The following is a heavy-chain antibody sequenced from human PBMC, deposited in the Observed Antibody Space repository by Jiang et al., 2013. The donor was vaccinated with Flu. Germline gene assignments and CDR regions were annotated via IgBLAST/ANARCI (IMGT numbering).Heavy chain of an antibody. CDR2: MNPNSGNT. J-gene: IGHJ6*03. Sequence: PGASVKVSCKASGYTFTSYDINWVRQATGQGLEWMGWMNPNSGNTGYAQKFQGRVTMTRNTSISTAYMELSSLRSEDTAVYYCARASRVRSGYYYVHYRSRYYYYMDVWGKGTTVTVSS. CDR3: ARASRVRSGYYYVHYRSRYYYYMDV. D-gene: IGHD3-22*01. V-gene: IGHV1-8*01. CDR1: GYTFTSYD.